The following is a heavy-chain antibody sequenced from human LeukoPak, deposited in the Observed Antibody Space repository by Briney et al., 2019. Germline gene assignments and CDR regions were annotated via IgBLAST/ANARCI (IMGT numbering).Heavy chain of an antibody. Sequence: SETLSLTCTVSGGSISSYYWSWIRQPPGKGLEWIGYIYYSGSTNYNPSLKNRVTISVDTSKNQFSLKLSSVTAADTAVYYCARGSAAIQSPFDYWGQGTLVTVSS. CDR1: GGSISSYY. D-gene: IGHD2-2*02. CDR3: ARGSAAIQSPFDY. J-gene: IGHJ4*02. CDR2: IYYSGST. V-gene: IGHV4-59*01.